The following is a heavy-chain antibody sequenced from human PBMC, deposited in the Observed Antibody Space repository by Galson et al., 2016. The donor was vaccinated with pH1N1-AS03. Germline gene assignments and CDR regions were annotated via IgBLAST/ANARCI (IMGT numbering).Heavy chain of an antibody. D-gene: IGHD6-13*01. J-gene: IGHJ5*02. CDR2: ISSTGNT. V-gene: IGHV4-61*09. Sequence: LSLTCTVSDGSISSNVYYWSWIRQAAGKGLEWIGYISSTGNTIYKSSLKSRVAISIDTSTSQFSLNLASVRAEDTAVYYCASAIAAAGSSWGQGTLVTVSS. CDR3: ASAIAAAGSS. CDR1: DGSISSNVYY.